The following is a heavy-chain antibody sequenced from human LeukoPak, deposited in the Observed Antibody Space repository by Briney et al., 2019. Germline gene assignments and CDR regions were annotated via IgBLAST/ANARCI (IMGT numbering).Heavy chain of an antibody. V-gene: IGHV5-10-1*01. CDR2: IGPSDSYT. D-gene: IGHD5-24*01. Sequence: PGESLKIPCKGSGYSFSSYWIRWVRQVPGKSLEGRGRIGPSDSYTNYSPSFQGHVTISADKSISTAYLQWSSLKASDAAMYYCAASVEMATISFDYWGQGTLVTVSS. CDR1: GYSFSSYW. CDR3: AASVEMATISFDY. J-gene: IGHJ4*02.